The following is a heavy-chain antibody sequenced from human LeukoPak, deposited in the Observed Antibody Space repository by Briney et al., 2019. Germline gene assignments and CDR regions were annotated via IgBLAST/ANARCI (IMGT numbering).Heavy chain of an antibody. Sequence: KPSETLSLTCTVSGGSISNGVYYWSWIRQHPGKGLEWIGYIYYSGSTYYSPSLKSRLTMSVDTSKNQFSLKLSSVTAADTAVYYCARDLGGGSFDFWGQGTLVTVSS. CDR2: IYYSGST. CDR1: GGSISNGVYY. V-gene: IGHV4-31*03. J-gene: IGHJ4*02. CDR3: ARDLGGGSFDF. D-gene: IGHD2-15*01.